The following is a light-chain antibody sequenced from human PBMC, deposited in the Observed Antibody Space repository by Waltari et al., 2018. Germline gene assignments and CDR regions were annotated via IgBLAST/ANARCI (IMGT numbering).Light chain of an antibody. CDR1: QSLVYSDGNTY. Sequence: DVVMTQSPLSLPVTLGQPASISCRPSQSLVYSDGNTYLNWFQQRPGQSPQLLIYEVSSRFSGVPDRFSGSGSGTDFTLKISRVEAEDVGVYYCMQAIPPITFGQGTRLDIK. V-gene: IGKV2-29*02. CDR2: EVS. CDR3: MQAIPPIT. J-gene: IGKJ5*01.